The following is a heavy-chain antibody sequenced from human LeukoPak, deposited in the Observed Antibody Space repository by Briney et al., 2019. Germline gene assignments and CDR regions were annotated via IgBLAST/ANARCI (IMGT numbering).Heavy chain of an antibody. Sequence: ASVKVSCKASGYTFTSYGISWVRQAPGQGLEWMGWISAYNGNTNYAQKLQGRVTMTTDTSTSTAYMELRSLRSDDTAAYYCARPIEMATIEALDAFDIWGQGTMVTVSS. CDR3: ARPIEMATIEALDAFDI. J-gene: IGHJ3*02. V-gene: IGHV1-18*01. D-gene: IGHD5-24*01. CDR1: GYTFTSYG. CDR2: ISAYNGNT.